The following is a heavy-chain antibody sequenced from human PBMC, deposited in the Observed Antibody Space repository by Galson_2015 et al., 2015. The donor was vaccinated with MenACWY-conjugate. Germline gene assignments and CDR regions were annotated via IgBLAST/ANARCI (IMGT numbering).Heavy chain of an antibody. Sequence: SETLSLTCAVSGGSISSSNWWSWVRQPPGKGLEWIGEIYHSGSTNYNPSLKSRVTISVDKFKNQFSLKLSSVTAADTAVYYCASYRIAEFTVGERDYYYYGMDVWGQGTTVTVSS. V-gene: IGHV4-4*02. D-gene: IGHD6-13*01. CDR1: GGSISSSNW. CDR3: ASYRIAEFTVGERDYYYYGMDV. J-gene: IGHJ6*02. CDR2: IYHSGST.